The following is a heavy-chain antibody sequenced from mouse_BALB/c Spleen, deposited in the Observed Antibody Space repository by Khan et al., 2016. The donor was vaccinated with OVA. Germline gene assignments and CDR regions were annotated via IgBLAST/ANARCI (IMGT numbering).Heavy chain of an antibody. J-gene: IGHJ2*01. D-gene: IGHD2-3*01. V-gene: IGHV1S136*01. CDR3: ARRVYAGLDY. CDR1: GYTFTSYV. CDR2: INPYNDGT. Sequence: EVKLKQSGPELVKPGASVKMSCKASGYTFTSYVMHWVKQKPGQGLEWIGYINPYNDGTKYNEKFKGKDTLNSDKTSSTAYMELSSLTSEDSAVYYCARRVYAGLDYWGQGTTLTVSS.